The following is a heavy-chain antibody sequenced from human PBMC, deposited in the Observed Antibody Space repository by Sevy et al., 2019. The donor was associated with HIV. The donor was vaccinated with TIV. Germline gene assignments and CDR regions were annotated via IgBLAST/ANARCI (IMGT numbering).Heavy chain of an antibody. V-gene: IGHV5-51*01. CDR1: GYKFSDYW. D-gene: IGHD1-26*01. Sequence: GESLKIPCQSSGYKFSDYWIAWVRQMPGKGLEWMGIIYPGDSDTRYGPSLQGQVTISVDKSISTAYLESSSLKAADTAIYYCARGASGTLPSYYYYGLNIWGQGTTVTVSS. J-gene: IGHJ6*02. CDR3: ARGASGTLPSYYYYGLNI. CDR2: IYPGDSDT.